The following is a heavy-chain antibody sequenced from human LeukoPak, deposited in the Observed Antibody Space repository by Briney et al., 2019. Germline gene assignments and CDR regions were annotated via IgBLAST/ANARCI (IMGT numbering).Heavy chain of an antibody. V-gene: IGHV4-31*03. J-gene: IGHJ4*02. CDR2: IYYSGST. Sequence: SETLSLTCTVSGGSISSGGYYWSWIRQHPGKGLEWIGYIYYSGSTYYNPSLKSRVTISVDTSKNQFSLKLSSVTAADTAVYYCARSAVGGVDYWGQGTLVTASS. CDR3: ARSAVGGVDY. D-gene: IGHD3-16*01. CDR1: GGSISSGGYY.